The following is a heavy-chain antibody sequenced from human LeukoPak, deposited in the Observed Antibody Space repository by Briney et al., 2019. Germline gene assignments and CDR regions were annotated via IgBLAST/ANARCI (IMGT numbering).Heavy chain of an antibody. V-gene: IGHV3-21*01. CDR2: ISSSSSYI. J-gene: IGHJ3*02. CDR1: GFTFSSYS. D-gene: IGHD3-22*01. CDR3: ARDWLSSPGAFDI. Sequence: GGSLRLSCAASGFTFSSYSMNWVRQAPGKGLEWVSSISSSSSYIYYADSVKGRFTISRDNAKNSLYLQMNSLRAEDTAVYYCARDWLSSPGAFDIWGQGTMVIVSS.